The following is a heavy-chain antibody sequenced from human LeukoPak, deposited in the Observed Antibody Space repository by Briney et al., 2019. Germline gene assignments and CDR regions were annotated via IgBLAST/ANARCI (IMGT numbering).Heavy chain of an antibody. Sequence: GGSLRLSCAASGFTFTNHWMHWVRQAPGKGLVWVSRIRPDGRETNHADSVKGRFTISRDNAKNTLYLQMNSLGAEDTAVYYCARTGELSAALDYWGQGTLVTVSS. V-gene: IGHV3-74*01. CDR2: IRPDGRET. J-gene: IGHJ4*02. D-gene: IGHD3-16*02. CDR3: ARTGELSAALDY. CDR1: GFTFTNHW.